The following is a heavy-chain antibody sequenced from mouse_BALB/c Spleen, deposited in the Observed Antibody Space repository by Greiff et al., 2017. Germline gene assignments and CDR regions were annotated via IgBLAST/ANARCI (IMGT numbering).Heavy chain of an antibody. V-gene: IGHV2-9*02. CDR1: GFSLTSYG. D-gene: IGHD2-4*01. Sequence: VMLVESGPGLVAPSQSLSITCTVSGFSLTSYGVHWVRQPPGKGLEWLGVIWAGGSTNYNSALMSRLSISKDNSKSQVFLKMNSLQTDDTAMYYCARGGGMITAPLFAYWGQGTLVTVSA. CDR2: IWAGGST. J-gene: IGHJ3*01. CDR3: ARGGGMITAPLFAY.